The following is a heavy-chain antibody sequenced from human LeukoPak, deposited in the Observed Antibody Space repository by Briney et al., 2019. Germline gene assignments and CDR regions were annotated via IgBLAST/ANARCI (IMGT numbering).Heavy chain of an antibody. CDR3: ARGTTSSYDSAIDY. J-gene: IGHJ4*02. CDR2: INPDSGGT. D-gene: IGHD3-22*01. Sequence: ASVKVSCKASGYTFTGYYIHWVRQAPGQGLKWMGWINPDSGGTNFGPKFQGRVTMTRDTSITTAYVQLSSLRSDDTAVYFCARGTTSSYDSAIDYWGQGTLVTVSS. V-gene: IGHV1-2*02. CDR1: GYTFTGYY.